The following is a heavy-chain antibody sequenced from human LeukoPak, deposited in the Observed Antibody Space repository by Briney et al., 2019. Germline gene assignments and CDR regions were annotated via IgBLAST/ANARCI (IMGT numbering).Heavy chain of an antibody. J-gene: IGHJ6*03. V-gene: IGHV1-69*06. CDR2: IIPIFGTA. CDR1: GGTFSSYA. D-gene: IGHD3-16*01. CDR3: ASKWGDYVSYYYYMDV. Sequence: GASVKVSCKASGGTFSSYAISWVRQAPGQGLEWMGGIIPIFGTANYAQKFQGRVTITADKSTSTAYMELSSLRSEDTAVYYCASKWGDYVSYYYYMDVWGKGTTVTVSS.